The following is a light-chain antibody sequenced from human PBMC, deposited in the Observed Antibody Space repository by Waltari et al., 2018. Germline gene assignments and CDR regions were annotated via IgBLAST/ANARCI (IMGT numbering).Light chain of an antibody. CDR3: HSRDTSSTRV. J-gene: IGLJ2*01. Sequence: SSELTQDPSVSVALGQTVRITCQGDSLRRFYASWYQQRPGQAPIFVLYGQNNRPSGIPDRFSGSTSGNTASLTITWAQAEDEADYYCHSRDTSSTRVFGGGTRLTV. V-gene: IGLV3-19*01. CDR2: GQN. CDR1: SLRRFY.